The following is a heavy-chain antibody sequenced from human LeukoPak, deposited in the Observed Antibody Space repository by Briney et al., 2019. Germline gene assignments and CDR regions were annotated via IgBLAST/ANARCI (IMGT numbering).Heavy chain of an antibody. V-gene: IGHV3-33*01. Sequence: GGSLRLSCAASGFTFSSYGMHWVRQAPGKGLEWVAVIWYDGSNKYYAYSVKGRFTISRDNSKNTLYLQMNSLRAEDTAVYYCARDRYYYGSGSYYTPLAGWFDPWGQGTLVTVSS. CDR1: GFTFSSYG. D-gene: IGHD3-10*01. J-gene: IGHJ5*02. CDR2: IWYDGSNK. CDR3: ARDRYYYGSGSYYTPLAGWFDP.